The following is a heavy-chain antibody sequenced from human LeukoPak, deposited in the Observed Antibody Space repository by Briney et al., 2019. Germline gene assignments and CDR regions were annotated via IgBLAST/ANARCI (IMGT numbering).Heavy chain of an antibody. CDR3: ARGPTPPYCGGDCSPWIDY. CDR2: ISSSSSYI. J-gene: IGHJ4*02. V-gene: IGHV3-21*01. Sequence: PGGSLRLSCAASGFTFSSYSMNWVRQAPGKGLEWVSSISSSSSYIYYADSVKGRFTISRDNAKNSLYLQMNSLRAEDTAVYYCARGPTPPYCGGDCSPWIDYWGQGTLVTVSS. CDR1: GFTFSSYS. D-gene: IGHD2-21*01.